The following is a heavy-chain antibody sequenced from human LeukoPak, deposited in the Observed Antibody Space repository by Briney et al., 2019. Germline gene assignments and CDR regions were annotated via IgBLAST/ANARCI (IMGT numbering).Heavy chain of an antibody. CDR1: GGSISSHY. Sequence: SETLSLTCTVSGGSISSHYWSWIRQPPGKGLEWIGDIYYSGSTNYNPSLKSRVTISVDTAKNQFSLKLSSVTAADTAVYYCASRGGRASLGAFDIWGQGTMVTVSS. V-gene: IGHV4-59*11. D-gene: IGHD2-15*01. CDR3: ASRGGRASLGAFDI. J-gene: IGHJ3*02. CDR2: IYYSGST.